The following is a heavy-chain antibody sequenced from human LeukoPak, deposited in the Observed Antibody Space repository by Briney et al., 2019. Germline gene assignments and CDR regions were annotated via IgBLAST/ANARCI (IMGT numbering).Heavy chain of an antibody. D-gene: IGHD3-10*01. V-gene: IGHV4-34*01. CDR2: INHSGST. J-gene: IGHJ3*02. CDR3: ARGSQYDVRAGPYYYGSGRRSHAFDI. Sequence: SETLSLTCAVYGGSFSGYYWSWIRQPPGKGLEWIGEINHSGSTNYNPSLKSRVTIPVDTSKNQFSLKLSSVTAADTAVYYCARGSQYDVRAGPYYYGSGRRSHAFDIWGQGTMVTVSS. CDR1: GGSFSGYY.